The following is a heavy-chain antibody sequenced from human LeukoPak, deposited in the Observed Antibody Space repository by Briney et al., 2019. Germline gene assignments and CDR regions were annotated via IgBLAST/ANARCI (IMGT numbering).Heavy chain of an antibody. J-gene: IGHJ3*02. V-gene: IGHV4-4*02. CDR2: IYHSGST. CDR1: GGSISSTNW. D-gene: IGHD3-22*01. CDR3: ARFTDYYDSSGHPGAFDI. Sequence: PSETLSLTCAVSGGSISSTNWWSWVRPPPGKGLEWIGEIYHSGSTNYNPSLKSRVTISVDKSKNQFSLKLSSVTAADTAVYYCARFTDYYDSSGHPGAFDIWGQGTMVTVSS.